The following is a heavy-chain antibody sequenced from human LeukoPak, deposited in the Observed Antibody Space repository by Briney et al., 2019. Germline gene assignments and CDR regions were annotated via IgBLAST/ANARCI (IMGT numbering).Heavy chain of an antibody. CDR3: ARYQWAVAPDY. D-gene: IGHD6-19*01. J-gene: IGHJ4*02. V-gene: IGHV3-30-3*01. CDR1: GFTFSSYA. Sequence: GRSLRLSCAASGFTFSSYAMHWVRQAPGKGLEWVAVISYDGSNKYYADSVKGRFTISRDNSKNTLYLQMNSLRAEDTAVYYCARYQWAVAPDYWGQGTLVTVSS. CDR2: ISYDGSNK.